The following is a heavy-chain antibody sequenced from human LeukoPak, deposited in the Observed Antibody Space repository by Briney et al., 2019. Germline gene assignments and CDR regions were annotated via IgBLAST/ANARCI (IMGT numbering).Heavy chain of an antibody. V-gene: IGHV3-11*04. CDR1: GFTFSDYY. CDR2: ITTSGSTI. CDR3: ARIMYYYDSSAYDC. J-gene: IGHJ4*02. Sequence: PGGSLRLSCAASGFTFSDYYLTWIRQAPGKGLEWVAYITTSGSTIYYADPVRGRFTISRDNAKNLLYLQMNSLRAEDTAVYYCARIMYYYDSSAYDCWGQGILVNVSS. D-gene: IGHD3-22*01.